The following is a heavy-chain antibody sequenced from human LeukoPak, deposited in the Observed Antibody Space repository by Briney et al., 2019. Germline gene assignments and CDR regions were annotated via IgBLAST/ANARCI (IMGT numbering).Heavy chain of an antibody. CDR3: ARGGYYGSGNDFRFDP. CDR2: SGST. D-gene: IGHD3-10*01. CDR1: GGSISDYY. J-gene: IGHJ5*02. V-gene: IGHV4-59*01. Sequence: SETLSLTCTVSGGSISDYYWSWIRQPPGRGLEWIGYSGSTNYNPSLKSRVIISVDTSKNQFSLKLSPVTAADTAIYYCARGGYYGSGNDFRFDPWGQGTLVTVSS.